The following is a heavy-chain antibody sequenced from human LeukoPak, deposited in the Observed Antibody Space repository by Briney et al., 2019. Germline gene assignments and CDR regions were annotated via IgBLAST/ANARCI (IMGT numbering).Heavy chain of an antibody. D-gene: IGHD5-24*01. CDR2: ISGSGGST. V-gene: IGHV3-23*01. CDR3: ATRPRWYYFDY. Sequence: HPGGSLRLSCAASGFTFSSSAMSWVRQAPGKGLEWVSAISGSGGSTYYADSVKGRFTISRDNSKNTLYLQMNSLRAEDTAVYYCATRPRWYYFDYWGQGTLVTVSS. J-gene: IGHJ4*02. CDR1: GFTFSSSA.